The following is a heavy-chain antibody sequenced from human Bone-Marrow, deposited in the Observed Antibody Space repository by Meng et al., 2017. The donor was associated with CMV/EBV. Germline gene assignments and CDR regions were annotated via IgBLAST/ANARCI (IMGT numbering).Heavy chain of an antibody. V-gene: IGHV1-8*01. J-gene: IGHJ5*02. Sequence: ASVKVSCKASGYTFTSYDINWVRQATGQGLEWMGWMNPNSGNTGYAQKFQGRVTMTRNTSISTAYMELSSLRSEDTAVYYCARDPIFGVVPANWFDPWGQGTLVTVSS. CDR2: MNPNSGNT. CDR3: ARDPIFGVVPANWFDP. D-gene: IGHD3-3*01. CDR1: GYTFTSYD.